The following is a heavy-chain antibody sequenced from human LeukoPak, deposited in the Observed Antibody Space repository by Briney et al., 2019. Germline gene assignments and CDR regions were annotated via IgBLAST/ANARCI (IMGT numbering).Heavy chain of an antibody. J-gene: IGHJ3*02. V-gene: IGHV3-30*03. D-gene: IGHD1-1*01. CDR1: GFTFSSYG. CDR3: ARDMEPDAFDI. Sequence: GGSLRLSCAASGFTFSSYGMHWVRQAPGKGLEWVAVISSDGSNKYYADSVKGRFTISRDTAKNSLYLQMNSLRAEDTALYYCARDMEPDAFDIWGQGTMVTVSS. CDR2: ISSDGSNK.